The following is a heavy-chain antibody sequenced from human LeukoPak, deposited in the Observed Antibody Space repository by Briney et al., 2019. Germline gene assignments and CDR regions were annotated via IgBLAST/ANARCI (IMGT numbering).Heavy chain of an antibody. Sequence: GASVKVSCKASGYTFTGYYMHWVRQAPGQGLEWMGWINPNSGGTNYAQKFQGRVTMTRDTSISIAYMELSRLRSDDTAVYYCARERSIAVAGTLTYYFDYWGQGTLVTVSS. V-gene: IGHV1-2*02. CDR1: GYTFTGYY. J-gene: IGHJ4*02. D-gene: IGHD6-19*01. CDR2: INPNSGGT. CDR3: ARERSIAVAGTLTYYFDY.